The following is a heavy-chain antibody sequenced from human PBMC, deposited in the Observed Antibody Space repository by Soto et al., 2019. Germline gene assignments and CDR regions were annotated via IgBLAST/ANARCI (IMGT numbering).Heavy chain of an antibody. J-gene: IGHJ4*02. CDR1: GYTFTSYG. CDR2: ISAHNANT. Sequence: QVHLVQSGAAVKKPGASVKVSCKGSGYTFTSYGITWVRQAPGQGLEWRGWISAHNANTDYAQKLQGRVTVTRDTSTSTAYVELRSLRSGDTAVYYCARGRYVDYWGQGALVTVSS. CDR3: ARGRYVDY. V-gene: IGHV1-18*01. D-gene: IGHD1-1*01.